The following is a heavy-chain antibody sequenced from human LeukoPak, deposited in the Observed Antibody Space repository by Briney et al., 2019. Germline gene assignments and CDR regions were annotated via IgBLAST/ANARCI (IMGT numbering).Heavy chain of an antibody. V-gene: IGHV4-4*07. CDR1: GGSISSYY. D-gene: IGHD3-3*01. Sequence: SETLSLTCTVSGGSISSYYWSWIRQPAGKGLEWIGRIYTSGSTNYNPSLKSRVTMSVDTSKNQFSLKLSSVTAADTAVYYCARAHYDFWSGYWYFDYWGQGTLVTVSP. J-gene: IGHJ4*02. CDR3: ARAHYDFWSGYWYFDY. CDR2: IYTSGST.